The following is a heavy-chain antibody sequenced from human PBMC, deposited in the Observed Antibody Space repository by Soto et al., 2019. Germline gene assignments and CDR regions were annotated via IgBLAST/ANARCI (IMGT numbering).Heavy chain of an antibody. D-gene: IGHD3-22*01. CDR2: ISAYNGNT. CDR1: GYTFTSYG. CDR3: ARVGYYYDSSGYGQIYYYYYGMDV. V-gene: IGHV1-18*01. J-gene: IGHJ6*02. Sequence: ASVKVSCKASGYTFTSYGISWVRQAPGQGLEWMGWISAYNGNTNYAQKLQGRVTMTIDTSTSTAYMELRSLRSDDTAVYYCARVGYYYDSSGYGQIYYYYYGMDVWGQGTTVTVSS.